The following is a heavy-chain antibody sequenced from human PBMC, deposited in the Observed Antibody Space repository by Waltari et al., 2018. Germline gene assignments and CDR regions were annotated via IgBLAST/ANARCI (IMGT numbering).Heavy chain of an antibody. Sequence: QVQLQQWGAGLLKPSETLSLTCAVYGGSFSGYYWSWIRQPPGKGLEWIGEINHSGSTNYNPSLKSRVTISVDTSKNQFSLKLSSVTAADTAVYYCAREKSDDSSGYYYVGWDYWGQGTLVTVSS. V-gene: IGHV4-34*01. J-gene: IGHJ4*02. CDR1: GGSFSGYY. D-gene: IGHD3-22*01. CDR3: AREKSDDSSGYYYVGWDY. CDR2: INHSGST.